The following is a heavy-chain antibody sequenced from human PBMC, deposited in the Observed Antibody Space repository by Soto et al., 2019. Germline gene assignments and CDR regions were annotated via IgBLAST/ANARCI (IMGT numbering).Heavy chain of an antibody. Sequence: PSVTKSLTCAVAGGTIISGGYSWSWNRKPPGKGLEWIGYIYYSGSTNYNPSLKSRVTISVDTSKNQFSLNMISVTAADTAVYYCARQPPTGYYPFDFWGQGTLVTVSS. CDR1: GGTIISGGYS. V-gene: IGHV4-61*08. J-gene: IGHJ4*02. CDR2: IYYSGST. CDR3: ARQPPTGYYPFDF. D-gene: IGHD3-9*01.